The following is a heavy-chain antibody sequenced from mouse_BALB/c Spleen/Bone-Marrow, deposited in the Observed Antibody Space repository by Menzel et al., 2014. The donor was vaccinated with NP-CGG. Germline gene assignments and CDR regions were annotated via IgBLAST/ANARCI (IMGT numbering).Heavy chain of an antibody. V-gene: IGHV3-2*02. CDR1: GYSITSDYA. J-gene: IGHJ4*01. D-gene: IGHD3-1*01. CDR3: ARYSSGTYYAMDY. Sequence: ESGPGLVKPSQSLSLTCTVTGYSITSDYAWNWIRQFPGNKLEWMGYISYSGSTSYNPSLKSRIPITRDTSKNQFFLQLNSVTTEDTATYYCARYSSGTYYAMDYWGQGTSVTVSS. CDR2: ISYSGST.